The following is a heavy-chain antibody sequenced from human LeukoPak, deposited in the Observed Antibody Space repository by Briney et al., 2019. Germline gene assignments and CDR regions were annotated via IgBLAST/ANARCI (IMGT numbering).Heavy chain of an antibody. Sequence: SVKVSCKASGGTFSSYAISWVRQAPGQGLEWMGGIIPIFGTANYAQKFQGRVTITADESTSTAYMELSSLRSEDTAVYYRARGRGITIFGVVSHYYYMDVWGKGTTVTASS. CDR3: ARGRGITIFGVVSHYYYMDV. D-gene: IGHD3-3*01. V-gene: IGHV1-69*13. CDR1: GGTFSSYA. CDR2: IIPIFGTA. J-gene: IGHJ6*03.